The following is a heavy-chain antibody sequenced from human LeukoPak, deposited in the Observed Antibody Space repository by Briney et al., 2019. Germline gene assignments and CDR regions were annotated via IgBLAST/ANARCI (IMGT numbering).Heavy chain of an antibody. J-gene: IGHJ4*02. CDR3: ARASIGYSSSWASYFDY. CDR1: GYTFTGYY. D-gene: IGHD6-13*01. V-gene: IGHV1-2*02. Sequence: ASVKVSCKASGYTFTGYYMHWVRQAPGQGLERMGWINPNSGGTNYAQKFQGRVTMTRDTSISTAYMELSRLRSDDTAVYYCARASIGYSSSWASYFDYWGQGTLVTVSS. CDR2: INPNSGGT.